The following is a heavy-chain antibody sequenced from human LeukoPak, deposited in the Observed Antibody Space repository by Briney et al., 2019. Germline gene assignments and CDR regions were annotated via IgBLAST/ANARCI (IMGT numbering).Heavy chain of an antibody. J-gene: IGHJ5*02. D-gene: IGHD3-9*01. CDR2: MNPNSGNT. CDR3: ARGLDYDILTGSSFDP. Sequence: ASVKVSCKASGYTFTSYDINWVRQATGQGLEWMGWMNPNSGNTGYAQKFQGRVTMTRNTSISTAYMELSSLRSEDTAVYYCARGLDYDILTGSSFDPWGQGTLVTVSS. CDR1: GYTFTSYD. V-gene: IGHV1-8*01.